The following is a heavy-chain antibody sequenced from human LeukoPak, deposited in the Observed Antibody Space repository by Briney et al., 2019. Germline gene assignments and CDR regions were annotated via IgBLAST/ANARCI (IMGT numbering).Heavy chain of an antibody. Sequence: TGGSLRLSCAASGFDFSAYEMNRVRQAPGKGLELVSYFAGSDTTTYYADSVKGRFTISRDNSKNSLYLQMNSLRAEDTGLYYCATLGYHLDSWGQGTLVTVSS. J-gene: IGHJ4*02. CDR2: FAGSDTTT. CDR3: ATLGYHLDS. V-gene: IGHV3-48*03. CDR1: GFDFSAYE. D-gene: IGHD3-22*01.